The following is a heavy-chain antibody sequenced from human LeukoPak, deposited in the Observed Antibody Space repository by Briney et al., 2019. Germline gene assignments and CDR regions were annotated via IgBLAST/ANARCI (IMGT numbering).Heavy chain of an antibody. CDR1: GFTVSSNY. CDR2: VSDNGGST. CDR3: AKDSVGVPLDH. J-gene: IGHJ4*02. V-gene: IGHV3-23*01. Sequence: GGSLRLSCAASGFTVSSNYMSWVRQAPGKGLEWVSIVSDNGGSTYYADSVKGRFTISRDNSKNTLYLQMNSLRAEDTAVYYCAKDSVGVPLDHWGQGTLVTVSS. D-gene: IGHD3-16*01.